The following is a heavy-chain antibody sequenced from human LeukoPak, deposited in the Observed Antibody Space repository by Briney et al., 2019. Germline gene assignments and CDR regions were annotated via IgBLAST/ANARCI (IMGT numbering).Heavy chain of an antibody. CDR3: ARETIYSDKVIDH. Sequence: PGGSLRLSCAASGFTFSYYSFNWVRQAPGKGLEWIAYISISNNSIYYADSVKGRFTISRDNAKNSLYLQMNSLRVEDTPVYYCARETIYSDKVIDHWGQGTPVTVSS. CDR1: GFTFSYYS. D-gene: IGHD4-17*01. J-gene: IGHJ4*02. V-gene: IGHV3-48*01. CDR2: ISISNNSI.